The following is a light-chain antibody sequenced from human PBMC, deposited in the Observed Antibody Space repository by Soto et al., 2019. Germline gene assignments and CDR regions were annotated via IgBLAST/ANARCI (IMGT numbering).Light chain of an antibody. CDR3: LQDYSYPWT. V-gene: IGKV1-6*01. CDR2: AAS. J-gene: IGKJ1*01. CDR1: QGIRND. Sequence: AIQMTQSPSSLSASLGDRVTITCRASQGIRNDLGWYQQKPGKAPRLLIYAASSLQSGVPSKLSGSGSGTDFTLTISSLQPEDFATYYCLQDYSYPWTFGQGTKVEI.